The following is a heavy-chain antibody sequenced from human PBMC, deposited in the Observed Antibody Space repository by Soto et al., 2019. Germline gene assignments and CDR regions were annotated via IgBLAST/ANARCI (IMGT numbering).Heavy chain of an antibody. D-gene: IGHD3-9*01. CDR3: ARVPYYDILTGYYSRAKYGMDV. CDR1: GGSFRGYY. J-gene: IGHJ6*02. Sequence: SVTLSLTCAVDGGSFRGYYWSWLCQPPGKGLEWIGEINHSGSTNYNPSLKSRVTISVDTSKNQFSLKLSSVTAADTAVYYCARVPYYDILTGYYSRAKYGMDVWGQGTTVT. CDR2: INHSGST. V-gene: IGHV4-34*01.